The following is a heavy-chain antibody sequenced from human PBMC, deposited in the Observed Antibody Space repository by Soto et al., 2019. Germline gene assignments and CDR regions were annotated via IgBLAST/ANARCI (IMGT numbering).Heavy chain of an antibody. J-gene: IGHJ4*02. CDR2: ISTYSGDT. CDR1: GYTFFTYD. CDR3: ARSLSTIGARPDY. D-gene: IGHD6-6*01. Sequence: APVKVSCNASGYTFFTYDISLVRQAPGQGLEWMGWISTYSGDTKYTQKFQGRVTMTRDTSTSTAYMELSSLSSDDTAVFYCARSLSTIGARPDYWGQGTLVTVSS. V-gene: IGHV1-18*01.